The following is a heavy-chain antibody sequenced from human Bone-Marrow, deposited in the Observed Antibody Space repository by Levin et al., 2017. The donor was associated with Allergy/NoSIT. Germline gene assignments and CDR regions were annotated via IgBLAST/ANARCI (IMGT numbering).Heavy chain of an antibody. CDR1: GFDFSRSG. CDR2: IRPTSEFI. J-gene: IGHJ6*02. CDR3: VRDLTTVRGGMDV. V-gene: IGHV3-21*06. D-gene: IGHD1-1*01. Sequence: GGSLRLSCAASGFDFSRSGMNWVRQAPGQGPEWVSYIRPTSEFIHYADSVKGRFTISRDNRKNSLYLQMNSLRVEDTATYYCVRDLTTVRGGMDVWGQGTTVTVSS.